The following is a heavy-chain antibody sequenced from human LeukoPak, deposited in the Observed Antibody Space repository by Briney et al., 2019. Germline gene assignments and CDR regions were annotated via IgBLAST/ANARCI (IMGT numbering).Heavy chain of an antibody. J-gene: IGHJ5*02. CDR3: ARQPKSCAPGIFITGKACWFDT. D-gene: IGHD3-10*01. Sequence: PSETLSLTCTVSGGSISSSSYYWGWIRQPPGNGLEWIGSIYYSGSTYYNPSLKSRVTISVDTSKNQFSLKLSSVTAADTAVYYCARQPKSCAPGIFITGKACWFDTWGQGTLVTVSP. V-gene: IGHV4-39*01. CDR1: GGSISSSSYY. CDR2: IYYSGST.